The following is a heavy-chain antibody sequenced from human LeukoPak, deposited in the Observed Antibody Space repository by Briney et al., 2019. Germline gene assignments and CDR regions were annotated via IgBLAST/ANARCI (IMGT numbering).Heavy chain of an antibody. CDR3: VRWYLDYVDY. Sequence: RASVKVSCKASGYTFTDYLLHRVRQAPGQRPEWMGWINTGSGNTKYSQRFHRRLTITRDTSATTAYMELSSLRSEDTALYYCVRWYLDYVDYWGQGTLVTVSS. CDR1: GYTFTDYL. J-gene: IGHJ4*02. V-gene: IGHV1-3*04. D-gene: IGHD6-13*01. CDR2: INTGSGNT.